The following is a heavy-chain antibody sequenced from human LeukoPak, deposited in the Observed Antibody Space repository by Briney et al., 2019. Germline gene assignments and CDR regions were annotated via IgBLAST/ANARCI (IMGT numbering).Heavy chain of an antibody. J-gene: IGHJ5*02. CDR2: IYDRGST. Sequence: SETLSLTCTVTGASISSHYWCWIRQTPGRGLEWIGDIYDRGSTTYNPSLKSRVSISVDTSRNQFSLNLRSVTAADTAVYYCAKIEVGRFDPWGQGTLVTVSS. CDR1: GASISSHY. D-gene: IGHD1-26*01. V-gene: IGHV4-59*11. CDR3: AKIEVGRFDP.